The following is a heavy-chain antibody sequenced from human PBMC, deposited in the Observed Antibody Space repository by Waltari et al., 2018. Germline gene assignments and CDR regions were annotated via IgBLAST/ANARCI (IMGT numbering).Heavy chain of an antibody. CDR2: IYANSGNT. CDR3: ARAGYSGTWKPLDY. D-gene: IGHD6-13*01. V-gene: IGHV4-38-2*01. CDR1: GGSITGGYD. J-gene: IGHJ4*02. Sequence: QVQLHESGPGLVKPSETLSLTCAVSGGSITGGYDWNWIRQPPGKGLEWIGYIYANSGNTNYNPSLKNRVTISRDTSKNQFSLNLNSVTAADTAVYYCARAGYSGTWKPLDYWGQGVLVTVSS.